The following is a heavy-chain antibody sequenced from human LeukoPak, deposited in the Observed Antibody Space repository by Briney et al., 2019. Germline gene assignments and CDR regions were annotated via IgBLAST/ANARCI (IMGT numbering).Heavy chain of an antibody. CDR2: IENDGSGT. CDR1: GFIFSDYW. CDR3: ATSPLISLD. D-gene: IGHD3-10*01. V-gene: IGHV3-74*01. Sequence: GGSLRLSCAASGFIFSDYWIHWVRQAPGKGLEWVSRIENDGSGTSYADSVKGRFNISRDDAKNTVYLQINSLRVEDTAVYFCATSPLISLDWGQGTLVTVSS. J-gene: IGHJ4*02.